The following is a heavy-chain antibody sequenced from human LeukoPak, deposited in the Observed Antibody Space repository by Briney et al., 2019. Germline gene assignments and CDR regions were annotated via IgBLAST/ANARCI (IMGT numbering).Heavy chain of an antibody. CDR2: IRSKANNYAT. J-gene: IGHJ6*03. CDR1: GFTFSGSA. D-gene: IGHD5-18*01. V-gene: IGHV3-73*01. CDR3: TRHGGYPQGNYYLYMDG. Sequence: GGSLRLSCAASGFTFSGSAMHWVRQASGKGLEWVGRIRSKANNYATTYAASVKGRFTIYRDDSKNTAYLQMNSLKTAHTAIYYCTRHGGYPQGNYYLYMDGWGKGTTVTVSS.